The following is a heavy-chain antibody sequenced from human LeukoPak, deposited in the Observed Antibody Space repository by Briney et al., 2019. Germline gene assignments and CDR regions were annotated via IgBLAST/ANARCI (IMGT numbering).Heavy chain of an antibody. CDR1: GGSISSYY. D-gene: IGHD6-13*01. Sequence: SQTLSLTCTVSGGSISSYYWSWIRQPPGNGLEWIGYIYYSGSTNYNPSLKSRVTISVDTSKNQFSLKLSSVTAADTAVYYCAREGIAAAGVTLDYYYGMDVWGKGTTVTVSS. V-gene: IGHV4-59*01. J-gene: IGHJ6*04. CDR2: IYYSGST. CDR3: AREGIAAAGVTLDYYYGMDV.